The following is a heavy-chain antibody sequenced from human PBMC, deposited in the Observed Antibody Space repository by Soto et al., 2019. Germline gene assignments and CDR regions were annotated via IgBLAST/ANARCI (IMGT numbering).Heavy chain of an antibody. J-gene: IGHJ4*02. D-gene: IGHD6-19*01. CDR3: AREAAVAAYFDY. V-gene: IGHV1-2*02. CDR1: GYSFTGYY. Sequence: ASVKVSCKASGYSFTGYYMDWVRQAPGQGLEWMGWINPNSGGTNYAQKFQGRVTMSRDTAISRAYMDLSRPRSDDTAVYYCAREAAVAAYFDYWGQGTLVNVSS. CDR2: INPNSGGT.